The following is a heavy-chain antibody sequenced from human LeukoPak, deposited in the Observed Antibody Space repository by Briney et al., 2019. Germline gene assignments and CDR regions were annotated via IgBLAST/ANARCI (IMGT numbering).Heavy chain of an antibody. Sequence: GGSLRLSCAGSGFTFSSYWMSWIRQAPGKGPEWVANIKQDGRVKHYVDSVKGRFSISRDNAKNSLYLQMNSLRAEDTAIYYCTRDEAAATDWGQGTLVTVSS. D-gene: IGHD6-13*01. V-gene: IGHV3-7*01. J-gene: IGHJ4*02. CDR1: GFTFSSYW. CDR2: IKQDGRVK. CDR3: TRDEAAATD.